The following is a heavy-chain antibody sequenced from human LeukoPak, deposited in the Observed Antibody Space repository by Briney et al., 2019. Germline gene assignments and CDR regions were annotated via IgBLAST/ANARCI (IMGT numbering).Heavy chain of an antibody. J-gene: IGHJ4*02. Sequence: SETLSLTCTVSGGSISSYYWSWIRQPPGKGLEWIGYIYYSGSTNYNPSLKSRVTISVDTSKNQFSLKLSSVTAADTAVYYCARVSYGGNKIDYWGQGTLVTVSS. CDR2: IYYSGST. V-gene: IGHV4-59*01. CDR3: ARVSYGGNKIDY. D-gene: IGHD4-23*01. CDR1: GGSISSYY.